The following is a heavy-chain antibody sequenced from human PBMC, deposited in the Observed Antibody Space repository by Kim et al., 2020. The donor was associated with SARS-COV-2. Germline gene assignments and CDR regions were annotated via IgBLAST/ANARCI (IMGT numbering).Heavy chain of an antibody. D-gene: IGHD1-26*01. V-gene: IGHV3-30*01. CDR2: SNE. Sequence: SNENSPTPVKGRLTISQDNSNNTLYLQMKSLGAEDTAVYYCATRIVGALYWGQGTLVTVSS. CDR3: ATRIVGALY. J-gene: IGHJ4*02.